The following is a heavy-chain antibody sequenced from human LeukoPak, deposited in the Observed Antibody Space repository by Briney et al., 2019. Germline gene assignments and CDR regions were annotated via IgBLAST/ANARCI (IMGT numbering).Heavy chain of an antibody. D-gene: IGHD5-18*01. Sequence: SQTLSLTCTVSGGSISSGGYYWYRIRQHPGKGLEWIGYIYYSGSTYYNPSLKSRVTITVDTSKNQFSLKLSSVTAADTAVYYCARELMDTATYYYGMDVWGQGTTVTVSS. V-gene: IGHV4-31*03. CDR2: IYYSGST. CDR3: ARELMDTATYYYGMDV. J-gene: IGHJ6*02. CDR1: GGSISSGGYY.